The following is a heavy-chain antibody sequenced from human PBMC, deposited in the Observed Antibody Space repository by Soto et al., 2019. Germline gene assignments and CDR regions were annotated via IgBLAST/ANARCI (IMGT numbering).Heavy chain of an antibody. CDR3: AEIDGYNDRPCDL. CDR2: IIPIFGTA. CDR1: GGTFSSYA. V-gene: IGHV1-69*01. Sequence: QVQLVQSGAEVKKPGSSVKVSCKASGGTFSSYAISWVRQAPGQGLEWMGGIIPIFGTANYAQKFKGRVTITADESTSTAYMDVSSLRSEETAGYYCAEIDGYNDRPCDLWGRGTLVTVSS. J-gene: IGHJ2*01. D-gene: IGHD3-22*01.